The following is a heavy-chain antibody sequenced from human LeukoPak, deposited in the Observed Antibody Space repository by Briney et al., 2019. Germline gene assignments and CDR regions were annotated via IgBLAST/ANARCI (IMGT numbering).Heavy chain of an antibody. CDR2: ISSSSSTI. Sequence: TGGSLRLSCAASGFTFSSYSMDWVRQAPGKGLEWVSYISSSSSTIYYADSVKGRFTISRDNAKNSLYLQMNSLRAEDTAVYYCARQTYGDFDYWGQGTLVTVSS. V-gene: IGHV3-48*01. J-gene: IGHJ4*02. CDR1: GFTFSSYS. CDR3: ARQTYGDFDY. D-gene: IGHD4-17*01.